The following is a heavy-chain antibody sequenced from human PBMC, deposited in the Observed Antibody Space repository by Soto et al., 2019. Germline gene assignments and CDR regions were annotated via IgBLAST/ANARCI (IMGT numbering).Heavy chain of an antibody. CDR3: AKDMGC. Sequence: EVQLLESGGGLVQPGGSLRLSCTGSGFIFSAYAMSLVRQAPGKGLEWVASISGVGCTTYYADSVKGRFTNSRDNSKNTLYLQMNILGGEDTAIYCCAKDMGCWGQGTLVTVSS. CDR1: GFIFSAYA. J-gene: IGHJ4*02. CDR2: ISGVGCTT. V-gene: IGHV3-23*01. D-gene: IGHD3-10*01.